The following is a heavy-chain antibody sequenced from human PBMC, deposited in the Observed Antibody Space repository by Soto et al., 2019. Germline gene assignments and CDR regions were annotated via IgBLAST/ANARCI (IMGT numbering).Heavy chain of an antibody. V-gene: IGHV4-59*08. CDR1: NGSISGHY. J-gene: IGHJ4*02. CDR3: ARADTKTSLWRPFPSF. CDR2: MYYSGSA. Sequence: QVQLQESGPGLVKPAETLSLTCIVSNGSISGHYWSWIRQPPGKGPEWIGYMYYSGSATYDPSLRRRATISIDTPKNQFSLKLSSVTATDTAIYYCARADTKTSLWRPFPSFWGPGTLVTVSS. D-gene: IGHD3-3*01.